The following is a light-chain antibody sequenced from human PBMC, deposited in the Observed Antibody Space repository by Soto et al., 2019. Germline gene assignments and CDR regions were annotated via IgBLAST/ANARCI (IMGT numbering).Light chain of an antibody. J-gene: IGKJ1*01. CDR1: QTIDNK. Sequence: IVMTQSPATLSVSPGERATLSCRASQTIDNKLAWYQQRPGQAPRLLIYGASSRATGIPARISSSGSGTEFTLTISGVQSEDFGVYYCQQYKDWRTFGQGTNVDIK. CDR2: GAS. V-gene: IGKV3-15*01. CDR3: QQYKDWRT.